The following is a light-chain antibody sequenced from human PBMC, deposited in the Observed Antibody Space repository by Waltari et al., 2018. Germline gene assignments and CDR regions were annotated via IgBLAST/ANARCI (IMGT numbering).Light chain of an antibody. J-gene: IGLJ2*01. Sequence: QSALTQPASVSGSPGQSINIYCTGTSSDIGSYNLVSWYQQHPGKAPLLMIYDVYKRPSGVSNRFSGSKSDNTASLTISGLQAEDEADYYCCSYAGSPRVFGGGTKLTVL. V-gene: IGLV2-23*02. CDR3: CSYAGSPRV. CDR2: DVY. CDR1: SSDIGSYNL.